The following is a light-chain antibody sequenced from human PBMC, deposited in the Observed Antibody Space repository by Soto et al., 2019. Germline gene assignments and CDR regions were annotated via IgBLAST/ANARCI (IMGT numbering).Light chain of an antibody. CDR2: AAS. Sequence: DIQMTQSPVSLSASVGDRVTITCRASETISTFLNWYQQKPGKAPKVLIFAASSLQSGVPSRFSGSGSGTDFALTISGLQAEDFATSYCQQLRMYPSTFGGGTKVDIK. J-gene: IGKJ4*01. CDR3: QQLRMYPST. V-gene: IGKV1-39*01. CDR1: ETISTF.